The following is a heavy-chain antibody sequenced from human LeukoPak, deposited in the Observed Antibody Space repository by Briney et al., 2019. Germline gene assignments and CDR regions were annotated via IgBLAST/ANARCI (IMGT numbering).Heavy chain of an antibody. J-gene: IGHJ4*02. CDR3: ARIMITVTTSDY. CDR2: ISTSGNYI. CDR1: GFTFSSYG. D-gene: IGHD4-17*01. Sequence: PGRSLRLSCAASGFTFSSYGMHWVRQAPGKGLEWVSYISTSGNYIKDADSVKGRFTISRDNAKNSLYLQVNSLRAEDTAVYYCARIMITVTTSDYWGQGTLVTVSS. V-gene: IGHV3-21*05.